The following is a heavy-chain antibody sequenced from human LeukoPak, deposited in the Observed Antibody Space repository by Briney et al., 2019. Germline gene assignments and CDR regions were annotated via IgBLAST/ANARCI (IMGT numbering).Heavy chain of an antibody. D-gene: IGHD2-2*01. CDR1: GDSISSGNYY. CDR2: IYTSRST. CDR3: ARDRGGYCSSTSCYAGYWFDP. J-gene: IGHJ5*02. Sequence: SQTLSLTCTVSGDSISSGNYYWTWTRQPAGKGLEWIGHIYTSRSTNYNPSLKSRVTISVDTSKNQFSLKLSSVTAADTAVYYCARDRGGYCSSTSCYAGYWFDPWGQGTLVTVSS. V-gene: IGHV4-61*09.